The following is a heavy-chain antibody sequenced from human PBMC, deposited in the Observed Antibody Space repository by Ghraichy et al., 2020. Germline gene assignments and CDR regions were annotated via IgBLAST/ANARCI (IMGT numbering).Heavy chain of an antibody. Sequence: SETLSLTCTVSGGSVSSGSYYWSWIRQPPGKGLEWIGYIYYSGSTNYNPSLKSRVTISVDTSKNQFSLKLSSVTAADTAVYYCARATYANYGMDVWGQGTTVTVSS. CDR2: IYYSGST. D-gene: IGHD4-17*01. J-gene: IGHJ6*02. V-gene: IGHV4-61*01. CDR1: GGSVSSGSYY. CDR3: ARATYANYGMDV.